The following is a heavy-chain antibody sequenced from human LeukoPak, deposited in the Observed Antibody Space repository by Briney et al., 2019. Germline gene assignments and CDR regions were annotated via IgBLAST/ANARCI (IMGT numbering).Heavy chain of an antibody. V-gene: IGHV3-11*06. CDR2: ISGNSYT. Sequence: GRTLRLSRAASGFTSSEYYTSWVCQAPGKGVERGLYISGNSYTNYADSLKGRFTISRDNAKNSLYLQMASLRAEDTAVYYCARMGIAAVGAYYFDYWGQGTLVAVSS. J-gene: IGHJ4*02. D-gene: IGHD6-13*01. CDR3: ARMGIAAVGAYYFDY. CDR1: GFTSSEYY.